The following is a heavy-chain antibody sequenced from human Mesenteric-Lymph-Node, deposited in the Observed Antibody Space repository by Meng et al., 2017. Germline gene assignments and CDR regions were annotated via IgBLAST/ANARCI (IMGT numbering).Heavy chain of an antibody. CDR3: ARDLAGGRGTPIKGESGY. J-gene: IGHJ4*02. V-gene: IGHV3-15*01. D-gene: IGHD3-10*01. CDR2: IKSKTDGGTT. Sequence: GESLKISCAASGFTFSNAWMSWVRQAPGKGLEWVGRIKSKTDGGTTDYAAPVKGRFTISRDNAKNSLYLQMNSLRAEDTAVYYCARDLAGGRGTPIKGESGYWGQGTLVTVSS. CDR1: GFTFSNAW.